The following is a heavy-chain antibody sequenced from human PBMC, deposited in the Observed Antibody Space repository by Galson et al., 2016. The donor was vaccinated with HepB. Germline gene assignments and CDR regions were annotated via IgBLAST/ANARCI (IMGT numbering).Heavy chain of an antibody. J-gene: IGHJ4*02. CDR3: AREFQYESRGFAYKRPFDY. CDR2: IYNDGST. Sequence: SLRLSCAASGFSVSKFYLIWVRQAPGEGLEWISTIYNDGSTHYADSVRGRFTFSRDNSKNTSYLQMNNLRADDTAVYYCAREFQYESRGFAYKRPFDYWGQGTLVTVAS. V-gene: IGHV3-53*01. CDR1: GFSVSKFY. D-gene: IGHD3-22*01.